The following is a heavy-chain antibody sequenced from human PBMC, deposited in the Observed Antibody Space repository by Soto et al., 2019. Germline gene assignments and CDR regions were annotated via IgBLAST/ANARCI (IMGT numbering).Heavy chain of an antibody. J-gene: IGHJ5*02. CDR3: ASSIAVVYWFDP. Sequence: XSLKVSCKASAGTFSSYAISWVRQAPGQGLEWMGGIIPIFGTANYAQKFQGRVTITADESTSTAYMELSSLRSEDTAVYYCASSIAVVYWFDPWGQGTLVTVS. CDR1: AGTFSSYA. D-gene: IGHD6-19*01. CDR2: IIPIFGTA. V-gene: IGHV1-69*13.